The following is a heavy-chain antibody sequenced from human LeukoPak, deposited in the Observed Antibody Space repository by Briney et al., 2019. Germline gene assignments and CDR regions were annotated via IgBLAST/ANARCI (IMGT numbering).Heavy chain of an antibody. V-gene: IGHV4-39*07. CDR2: INHSGST. Sequence: PSETLSLTCTVSGDSISNSISYWGWIRQPPGKGLEWIGEINHSGSTNYNPSLKSRATISVDTSKNQFSLKLSSVTAADTAVYYCARGPYYYGSGRPFDYWGQGTLVTVSS. CDR1: GDSISNSISY. J-gene: IGHJ4*02. D-gene: IGHD3-10*01. CDR3: ARGPYYYGSGRPFDY.